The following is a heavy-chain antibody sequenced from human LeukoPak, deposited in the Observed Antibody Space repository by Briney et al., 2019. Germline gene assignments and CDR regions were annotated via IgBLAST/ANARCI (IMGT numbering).Heavy chain of an antibody. CDR2: INPNSGGT. J-gene: IGHJ4*02. Sequence: ASVQVSCKASGYTFTGYYMHWVRQAPGQGLEWMGWINPNSGGTNYAQKFQGRVTMTRDTSISTAYMELSRLRSDDTAVYYCARYWGYYDSIDYFDYWGQGTLVTVSS. CDR1: GYTFTGYY. V-gene: IGHV1-2*02. D-gene: IGHD3-22*01. CDR3: ARYWGYYDSIDYFDY.